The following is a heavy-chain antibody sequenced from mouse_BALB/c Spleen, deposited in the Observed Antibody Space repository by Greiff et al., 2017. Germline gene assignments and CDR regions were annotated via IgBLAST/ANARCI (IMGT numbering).Heavy chain of an antibody. CDR3: ARKNYRYDWGDAMDY. D-gene: IGHD2-14*01. J-gene: IGHJ4*01. CDR1: GFSLTSYG. CDR2: IWSGGST. V-gene: IGHV2-2*02. Sequence: VQLVESGPGLVQPSQSLSITCTVSGFSLTSYGVHWVRQSPGKGLEWLGVIWSGGSTDYNAAFISRLSISKDNSKSQVFFKMNSLQANDTAIYYCARKNYRYDWGDAMDYWGQGTSVTVSS.